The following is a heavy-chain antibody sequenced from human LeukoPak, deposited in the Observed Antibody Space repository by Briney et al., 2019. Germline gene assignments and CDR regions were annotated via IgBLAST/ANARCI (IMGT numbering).Heavy chain of an antibody. CDR3: AIRPIVVVNAVEYYFDY. J-gene: IGHJ4*02. D-gene: IGHD3-22*01. V-gene: IGHV4-61*02. CDR1: GGSISSGSYY. Sequence: PSQTLSLTCTVSGGSISSGSYYWSWIRQPAGKGLEWIGRIYTSGSTNYNPSLKSRVTTSADTSKNQFSLKLSSVTAADTAVYYCAIRPIVVVNAVEYYFDYWGQGTLVTVSS. CDR2: IYTSGST.